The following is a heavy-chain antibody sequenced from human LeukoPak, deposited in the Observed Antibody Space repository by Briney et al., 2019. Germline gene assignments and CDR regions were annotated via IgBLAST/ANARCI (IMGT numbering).Heavy chain of an antibody. CDR1: GFTFSSYG. D-gene: IGHD3-3*01. V-gene: IGHV3-30*19. Sequence: GGSLRLSCAASGFTFSSYGVHWVRQAPGKGLEWVAVIWYDGSNKYYADSVKGRFTISRDNSKNTLYLQMNSLRAEDTAVYYCARSPFGVVINYFDYWGQGTLVTVSS. J-gene: IGHJ4*02. CDR2: IWYDGSNK. CDR3: ARSPFGVVINYFDY.